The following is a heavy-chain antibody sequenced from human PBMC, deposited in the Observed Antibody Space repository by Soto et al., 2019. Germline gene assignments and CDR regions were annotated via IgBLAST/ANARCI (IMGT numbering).Heavy chain of an antibody. D-gene: IGHD2-2*01. CDR1: GYTFNNYG. V-gene: IGHV1-18*04. J-gene: IGHJ4*02. CDR3: ARGGEYCVSTSCLDY. Sequence: QVQQVQSGAEVKKPGASVKVSCKASGYTFNNYGISWVRQAPGQGLEWLGWISAYSGNTDYAQKPQGRVTMTTDPSATTAYMELGSLTSDDTAMYYCARGGEYCVSTSCLDYWGPGTLVTVSS. CDR2: ISAYSGNT.